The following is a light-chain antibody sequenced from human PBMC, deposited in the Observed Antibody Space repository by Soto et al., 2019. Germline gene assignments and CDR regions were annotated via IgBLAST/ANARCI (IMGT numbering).Light chain of an antibody. CDR3: QQYHDYSRT. Sequence: DIQMTQSPSTLSASVGDRVTITCRASQSISSWLAWYQQKPGKAPSLLIYKASTLQGGVPARFSGSGSGTEFPLTISSLQPDDFATYYCQQYHDYSRTFGQGTKVEI. CDR2: KAS. J-gene: IGKJ1*01. CDR1: QSISSW. V-gene: IGKV1-5*03.